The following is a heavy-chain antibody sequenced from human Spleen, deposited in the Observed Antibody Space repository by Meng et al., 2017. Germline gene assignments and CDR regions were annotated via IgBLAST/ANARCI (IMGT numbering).Heavy chain of an antibody. Sequence: GESLKISCAASGFTFSDYSMNWVRQAPGKTLEWVSFISSRSTYIYYADSVKGRFTIFRDNAKNSLYLQMNSLRAEDTAVYYCARVNYDILTEYYYGMDVWGQGTTVTVSS. D-gene: IGHD3-9*01. CDR2: ISSRSTYI. J-gene: IGHJ6*02. V-gene: IGHV3-21*01. CDR1: GFTFSDYS. CDR3: ARVNYDILTEYYYGMDV.